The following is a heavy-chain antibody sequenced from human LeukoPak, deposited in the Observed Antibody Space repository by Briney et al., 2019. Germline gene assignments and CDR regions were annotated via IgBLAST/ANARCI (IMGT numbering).Heavy chain of an antibody. CDR2: ISSAGTT. V-gene: IGHV3-66*01. Sequence: GGSLRLSCAASGFTVSSSYMSWVRQAPGKGVEWVSIISSAGTTYYADSVKGRFTISRDNSKNTVYLQVNSLRDEDTAVYYCARDLEAANTYYFDYWGQGTMVTVSS. D-gene: IGHD6-13*01. J-gene: IGHJ4*02. CDR3: ARDLEAANTYYFDY. CDR1: GFTVSSSY.